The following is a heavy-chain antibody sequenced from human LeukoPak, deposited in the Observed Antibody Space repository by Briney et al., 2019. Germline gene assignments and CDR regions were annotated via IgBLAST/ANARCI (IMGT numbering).Heavy chain of an antibody. CDR3: ARDQGLIVVVAATLAD. CDR1: GYTFTSYY. V-gene: IGHV1-46*01. D-gene: IGHD2-15*01. Sequence: GASVKVSCKASGYTFTSYYMHWVRQAPGQGLEWMGIINPSGGSTSYAQKFQGRVTMTGDTSTSTVYMELSSLRSEDTAVYYCARDQGLIVVVAATLADWGQGTLVTVSS. CDR2: INPSGGST. J-gene: IGHJ4*02.